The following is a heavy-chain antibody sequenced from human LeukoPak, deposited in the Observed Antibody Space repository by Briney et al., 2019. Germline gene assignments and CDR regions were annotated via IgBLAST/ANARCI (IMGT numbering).Heavy chain of an antibody. J-gene: IGHJ4*02. Sequence: ASVKVSCKGSDYTFTSYAISWVRQAPGQGLEWMGRIIPILGIANYAQKFQGRVTITADKSTSTAYMELSSLRSEDTAVYYCAREGITMVRGAIDYWGQGTLVTVSS. CDR2: IIPILGIA. V-gene: IGHV1-69*04. D-gene: IGHD3-10*01. CDR1: DYTFTSYA. CDR3: AREGITMVRGAIDY.